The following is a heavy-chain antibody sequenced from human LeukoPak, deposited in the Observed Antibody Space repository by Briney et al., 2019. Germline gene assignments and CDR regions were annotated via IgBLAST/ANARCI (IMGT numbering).Heavy chain of an antibody. CDR1: GGSISSSSYY. CDR3: ARPTREGGSYYYYYYYYMDV. V-gene: IGHV4-39*01. J-gene: IGHJ6*03. D-gene: IGHD1-26*01. Sequence: SETLSLTCTVSGGSISSSSYYWGWIRQPPGKGLEWIGNIYYSGSPYYNPSLKSRVSMSVDTSKNQFSLRLSSVTAADTAVYYCARPTREGGSYYYYYYYYMDVWGKGTTVTVSS. CDR2: IYYSGSP.